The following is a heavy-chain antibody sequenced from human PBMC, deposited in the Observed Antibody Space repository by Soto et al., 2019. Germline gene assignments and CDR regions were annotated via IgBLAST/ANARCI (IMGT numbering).Heavy chain of an antibody. CDR1: GFTFISYG. CDR3: ERDQGGYFDY. Sequence: QVQLVESGGGVVQPGRSLRLSCAASGFTFISYGMHWVRQAPGKGLEWGALIWYDGSNKYYADSVKGRFTISRDNSKNTLYLQLNILRAEDTAVYYCERDQGGYFDYWGQGTLVTVSS. CDR2: IWYDGSNK. V-gene: IGHV3-33*01. D-gene: IGHD3-16*01. J-gene: IGHJ4*02.